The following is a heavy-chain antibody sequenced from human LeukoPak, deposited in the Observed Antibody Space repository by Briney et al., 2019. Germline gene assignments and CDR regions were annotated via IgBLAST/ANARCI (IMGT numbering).Heavy chain of an antibody. J-gene: IGHJ6*02. CDR1: GGSISSSSYY. CDR2: IYYSGST. Sequence: PSETLSLTCTVSGGSISSSSYYWGWIRQPPGKGLEWIGSIYYSGSTYYNPSLKSRVTISVDTSKNQFSLKLSSVTAADTAVYYCARHPPGYGDYVPYYYGMDVWGQGTTVTVSS. CDR3: ARHPPGYGDYVPYYYGMDV. V-gene: IGHV4-39*01. D-gene: IGHD4-17*01.